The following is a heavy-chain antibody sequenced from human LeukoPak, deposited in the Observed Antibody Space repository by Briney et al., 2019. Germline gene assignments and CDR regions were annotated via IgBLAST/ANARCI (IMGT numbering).Heavy chain of an antibody. V-gene: IGHV5-51*01. CDR2: IYPGDSDT. J-gene: IGHJ5*02. Sequence: GESLKISCKGSGYSFTSYWIGWVRQMPGKGLEWMGIIYPGDSDTRYSSSFQGQVTISADKSISTAYLQWSSLKASDTAMYYCARHSLYSSSISWFDPWGQGTLVTVSS. D-gene: IGHD6-6*01. CDR1: GYSFTSYW. CDR3: ARHSLYSSSISWFDP.